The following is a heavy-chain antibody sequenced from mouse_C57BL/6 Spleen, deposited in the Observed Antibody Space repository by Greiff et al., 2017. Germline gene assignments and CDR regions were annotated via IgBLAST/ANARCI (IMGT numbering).Heavy chain of an antibody. D-gene: IGHD3-2*02. CDR2: INPSNGGT. V-gene: IGHV1-53*01. Sequence: QVQLQQPGTELVKPGASVKLSCKASGYTFTSYWMHWVKQRPGQGLEWIGNINPSNGGTNYNEKFKSKATLTEDKSSSAAYMQLSSLTSEDSAVYCCARAPTAQATWFADWGEGAQVTVSA. J-gene: IGHJ3*01. CDR3: ARAPTAQATWFAD. CDR1: GYTFTSYW.